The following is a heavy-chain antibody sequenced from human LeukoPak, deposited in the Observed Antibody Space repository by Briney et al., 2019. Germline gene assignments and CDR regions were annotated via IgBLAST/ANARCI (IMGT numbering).Heavy chain of an antibody. CDR1: GYTFSGFY. V-gene: IGHV1-2*02. D-gene: IGHD3-16*01. J-gene: IGHJ4*02. Sequence: ASVKVPCKASGYTFSGFYLHWVRQAPGQGLQWMGWINPNTGGTNYAQKFQGRVTMTRDTSFTTGYMELSSLTSDDTAVYYCARDRGPEWWGSFDYWGQGSLVTVSS. CDR2: INPNTGGT. CDR3: ARDRGPEWWGSFDY.